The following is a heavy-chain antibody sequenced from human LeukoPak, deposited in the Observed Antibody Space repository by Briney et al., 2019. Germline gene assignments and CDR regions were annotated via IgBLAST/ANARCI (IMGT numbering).Heavy chain of an antibody. CDR2: IYYSGST. CDR1: GGSISSSSYY. Sequence: SETLSLTCTVSGGSISSSSYYWGWIRQPPGKGLEWIGSIYYSGSTYYNPSLKSRVTISVDTSKNQFSLKLSSVTAADTAVYYCARKAVVATAPNWFDPWGQGTLVTVSS. V-gene: IGHV4-39*07. J-gene: IGHJ5*02. D-gene: IGHD2-21*02. CDR3: ARKAVVATAPNWFDP.